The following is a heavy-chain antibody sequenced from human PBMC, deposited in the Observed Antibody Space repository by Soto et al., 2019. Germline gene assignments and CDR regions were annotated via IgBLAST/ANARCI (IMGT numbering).Heavy chain of an antibody. J-gene: IGHJ3*02. Sequence: GGSLRLSCATSGFTFSNDCMAWVRQAPGKGLEWVGRIKSIADGGTTNYAAPVKGRFSISRHDSENSLYLHMISLRVEDTGIDDGHPPHGRNAFGILGPGTV. CDR3: HPPHGRNAFGI. CDR1: GFTFSNDC. CDR2: IKSIADGGTT. D-gene: IGHD2-8*01. V-gene: IGHV3-15*01.